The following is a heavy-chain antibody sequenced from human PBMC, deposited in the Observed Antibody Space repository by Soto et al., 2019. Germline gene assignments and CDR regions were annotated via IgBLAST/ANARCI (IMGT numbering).Heavy chain of an antibody. CDR2: INHYGST. J-gene: IGHJ1*01. Sequence: SETLSLTCAVYGGSFSGYYWSWIRQPPGKGLEWIGEINHYGSTNYNPSLKSRVTISVDTSKNQFSLKLNSVTAADTAVYYCARVVYCSSTNCYTDYFQHWGQRTLVTVSS. V-gene: IGHV4-34*01. D-gene: IGHD2-2*02. CDR1: GGSFSGYY. CDR3: ARVVYCSSTNCYTDYFQH.